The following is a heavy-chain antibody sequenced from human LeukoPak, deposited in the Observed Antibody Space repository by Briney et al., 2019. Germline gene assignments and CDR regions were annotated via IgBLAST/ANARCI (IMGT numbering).Heavy chain of an antibody. D-gene: IGHD1-14*01. CDR1: GFTFSSYG. V-gene: IGHV3-30*02. J-gene: IGHJ3*01. CDR2: IRYDGSNK. CDR3: ARESDHSVSQVDFDF. Sequence: GGSLRISCAASGFTFSSYGMHWVRQAPGTWLEWVAFIRYDGSNKYYADSVKGRFTISRDNSKNTLYLQMNSLRAEDTAVYYCARESDHSVSQVDFDFWGQGTMVTVSS.